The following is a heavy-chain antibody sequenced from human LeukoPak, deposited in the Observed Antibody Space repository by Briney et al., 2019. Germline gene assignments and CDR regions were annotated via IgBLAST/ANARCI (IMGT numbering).Heavy chain of an antibody. CDR2: IWYDGSNK. Sequence: GSLRLSCAASGFTFSSYGMHWVRQAPGKGLEWVAVIWYDGSNKYYADSVKGRFTISRDNSKSTLYLQMNSLRAEDTAVYYCARAVVGATTDYFDYWGQGTLVTVSS. V-gene: IGHV3-33*01. J-gene: IGHJ4*02. CDR3: ARAVVGATTDYFDY. D-gene: IGHD1-26*01. CDR1: GFTFSSYG.